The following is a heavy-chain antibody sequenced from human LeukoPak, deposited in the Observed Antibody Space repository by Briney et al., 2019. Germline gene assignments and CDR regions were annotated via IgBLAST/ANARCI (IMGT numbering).Heavy chain of an antibody. CDR1: GFSLSTSGLG. Sequence: ESGPTLVKPTQTLTLTCTFSGFSLSTSGLGVGWIRQPPGKALEWLALIYWDDDKRYSPSLKRRLTITKDTSKNQVVLTMTNMDPVDTATYYCAHTLGYYDSSGYYYVEDYWGQGTLVTVSS. CDR2: IYWDDDK. D-gene: IGHD3-22*01. V-gene: IGHV2-5*02. J-gene: IGHJ4*02. CDR3: AHTLGYYDSSGYYYVEDY.